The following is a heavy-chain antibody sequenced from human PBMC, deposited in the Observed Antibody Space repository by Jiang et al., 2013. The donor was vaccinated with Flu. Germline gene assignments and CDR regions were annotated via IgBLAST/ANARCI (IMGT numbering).Heavy chain of an antibody. Sequence: GSGLVKPSGTLSLTCTVPFGSIGGYSWSWIRQPPGKGLEWIGYIYQSGSTNYNPTLMTRVLITVDTSSSQFSLKLTSVTAADTAVYYCARGPIRGSPAGSGALDDWGHGTMVTVSS. CDR1: FGSIGGYS. CDR3: ARGPIRGSPAGSGALDD. D-gene: IGHD2-21*01. J-gene: IGHJ3*01. CDR2: IYQSGST. V-gene: IGHV4-59*13.